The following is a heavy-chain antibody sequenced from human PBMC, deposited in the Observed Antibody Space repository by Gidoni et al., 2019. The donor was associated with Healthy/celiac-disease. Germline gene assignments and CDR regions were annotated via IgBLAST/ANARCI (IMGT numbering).Heavy chain of an antibody. D-gene: IGHD2-21*02. J-gene: IGHJ4*02. CDR1: GFTFSSYG. V-gene: IGHV3-30*03. CDR3: ARDMGYCGGDCGKSFDY. CDR2: ISYDGSNK. Sequence: QVQLVESGGGVVQPGRSLRLSCAASGFTFSSYGLHWVRQAPGKGLEWVAVISYDGSNKYYADSVKGRFTISRDNSKNTLYLQMNSLRAEDTAVYYCARDMGYCGGDCGKSFDYWGQGTLVTVSS.